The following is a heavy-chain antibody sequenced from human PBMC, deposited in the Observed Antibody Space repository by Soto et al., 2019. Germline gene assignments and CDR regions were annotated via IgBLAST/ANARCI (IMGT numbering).Heavy chain of an antibody. V-gene: IGHV4-34*01. CDR2: INHSGST. J-gene: IGHJ5*02. CDR3: ARGGRGYSRGFDP. Sequence: SETLSLTCAVYGGSFSGYYWSWIRQPPGKGLEWIGEINHSGSTNYNPSLKSRVTISVDTSKNQFSLKLSSVTAADTAVYYCARGGRGYSRGFDPWGQGTLVTVSS. D-gene: IGHD5-18*01. CDR1: GGSFSGYY.